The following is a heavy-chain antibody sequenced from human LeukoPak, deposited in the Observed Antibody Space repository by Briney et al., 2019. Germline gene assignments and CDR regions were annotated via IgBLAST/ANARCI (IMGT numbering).Heavy chain of an antibody. Sequence: GGSLRLSCTASGFPFIEYSMNWVRQAPGKGLEWISYIGIDSGNTKYADSVRGRFTISADKAKNSLYLQMNSLRVEDSAVYYCARDHNYAFDNWGQGTLVSVA. V-gene: IGHV3-48*01. CDR2: IGIDSGNT. D-gene: IGHD1-1*01. J-gene: IGHJ4*02. CDR3: ARDHNYAFDN. CDR1: GFPFIEYS.